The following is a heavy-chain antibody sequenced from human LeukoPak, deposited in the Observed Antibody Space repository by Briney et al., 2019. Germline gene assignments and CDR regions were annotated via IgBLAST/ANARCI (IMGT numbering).Heavy chain of an antibody. Sequence: GASVKVSCKASGYTFTSYGISWVRQAPGQGFEWMGWIKPNTGGTHYAQKFQGRVTMTTDTSISTAYMELSSLTSDDTAVYYCARQAATGAWLDPWGQGTLVTVSS. CDR3: ARQAATGAWLDP. V-gene: IGHV1-2*02. CDR1: GYTFTSYG. CDR2: IKPNTGGT. J-gene: IGHJ5*02. D-gene: IGHD6-25*01.